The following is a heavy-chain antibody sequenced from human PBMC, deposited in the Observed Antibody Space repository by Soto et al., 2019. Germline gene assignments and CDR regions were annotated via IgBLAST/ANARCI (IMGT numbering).Heavy chain of an antibody. J-gene: IGHJ4*02. Sequence: QLQLQESGPGLVKPSETLSLTCSVSGGSIFSSNYFWAWIRQPPGKGLEWVGTIYYNTGSTYYNPSLKSRVAVSVDTSKKQFSLKLSSVTAADTAVYYCARRVYSGSGRDYFYYWGQGSLVTVSS. D-gene: IGHD1-26*01. V-gene: IGHV4-39*01. CDR3: ARRVYSGSGRDYFYY. CDR1: GGSIFSSNYF. CDR2: IYYNTGST.